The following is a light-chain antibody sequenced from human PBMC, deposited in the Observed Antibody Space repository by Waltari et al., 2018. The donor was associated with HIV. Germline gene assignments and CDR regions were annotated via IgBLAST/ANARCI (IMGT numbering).Light chain of an antibody. Sequence: DIVMTQSPDSLAVSLGERAIVNCKSSHSILYNFNNRTCLACDQQKAGQPPKLLIYWASTRASEVPARFSGSGSAADFPLTISDLQAEDVAVYYCQQYYGSPRTFGQGTRLEIK. V-gene: IGKV4-1*01. J-gene: IGKJ1*01. CDR2: WAS. CDR3: QQYYGSPRT. CDR1: HSILYNFNNRTC.